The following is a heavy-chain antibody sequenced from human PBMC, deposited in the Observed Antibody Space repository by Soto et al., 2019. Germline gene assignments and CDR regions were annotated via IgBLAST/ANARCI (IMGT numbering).Heavy chain of an antibody. CDR2: INAGNGNT. D-gene: IGHD6-19*01. V-gene: IGHV1-3*01. J-gene: IGHJ3*02. CDR3: ARDRYSSGWYVPAGDAFDI. Sequence: ASVKVSCKASGYTFTSYAMHWVRQAPGQRLEWMGWINAGNGNTKYSQKFQGRVTITRDTSASTAYMELSSLRSEDTAVYYCARDRYSSGWYVPAGDAFDIWGQGTMVTVSS. CDR1: GYTFTSYA.